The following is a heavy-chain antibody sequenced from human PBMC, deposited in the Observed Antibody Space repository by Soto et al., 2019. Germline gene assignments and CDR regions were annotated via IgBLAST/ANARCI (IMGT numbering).Heavy chain of an antibody. CDR1: GFTFSSYG. CDR3: ARDPKYRYGPPQFDY. V-gene: IGHV3-33*01. J-gene: IGHJ4*02. CDR2: IWYDGSNK. Sequence: GGSLRLSCAASGFTFSSYGMHWVRQAPGKGLEWVAVIWYDGSNKYYADSVKGRFTISRDNSKNTLYLQMNSLRAEDTAVYYCARDPKYRYGPPQFDYWGEGTLVTVSS. D-gene: IGHD5-18*01.